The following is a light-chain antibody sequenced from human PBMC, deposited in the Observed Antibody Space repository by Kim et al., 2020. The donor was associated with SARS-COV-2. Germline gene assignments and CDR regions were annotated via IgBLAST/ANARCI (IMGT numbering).Light chain of an antibody. Sequence: ASVADRVTITCRASQSISSYLNWYQQKPGKAPKLLIYAASSLQSGVPSRFSGSGSGTDFTLTISSLQPEDFATYYCQQSYSTPWTFGQGTKVDIK. CDR2: AAS. V-gene: IGKV1-39*01. CDR1: QSISSY. CDR3: QQSYSTPWT. J-gene: IGKJ1*01.